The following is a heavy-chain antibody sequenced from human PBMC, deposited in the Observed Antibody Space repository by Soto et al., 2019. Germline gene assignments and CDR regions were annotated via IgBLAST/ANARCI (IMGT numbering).Heavy chain of an antibody. Sequence: EVQLLESGGGLVQPGGSLRLSCAASGFTFSSYAMSWVRQAPGKGLEWVSAISGSGGSTYYADSVKGRFTISRDNSKNTLYLQMNSLRAEDTAVYYCAPAEVAAGTPFDYWGQGTLVTVSS. D-gene: IGHD6-13*01. CDR2: ISGSGGST. J-gene: IGHJ4*02. CDR3: APAEVAAGTPFDY. V-gene: IGHV3-23*01. CDR1: GFTFSSYA.